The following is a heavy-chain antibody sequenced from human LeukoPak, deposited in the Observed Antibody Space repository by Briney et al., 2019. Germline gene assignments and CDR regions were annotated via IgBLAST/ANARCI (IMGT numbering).Heavy chain of an antibody. CDR3: AKDAGSGIVVVITPYYFDY. V-gene: IGHV3-30*18. CDR1: GFTFSSYG. CDR2: ISYDGSNK. D-gene: IGHD3-22*01. Sequence: GGSLRLSCAASGFTFSSYGMHWVRQAPGKGLEWVAVISYDGSNKYYADSVKGRFTISRDNSKNTLYLQMNSLRAEDTAVYYCAKDAGSGIVVVITPYYFDYWGQGTLVTVSS. J-gene: IGHJ4*02.